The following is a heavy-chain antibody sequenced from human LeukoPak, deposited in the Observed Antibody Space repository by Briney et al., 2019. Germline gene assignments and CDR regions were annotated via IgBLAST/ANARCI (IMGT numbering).Heavy chain of an antibody. J-gene: IGHJ3*02. V-gene: IGHV4-59*01. CDR3: ARAASVYDGSGYYVDGFDI. CDR2: IYSSGST. CDR1: GGSINSYY. D-gene: IGHD3-22*01. Sequence: PSETLSLTCTVSGGSINSYYWSWIRQPPGKGLEWIGYIYSSGSTNYNPSLKSRATISVDTSKNQFSLQLSSVTAADTAVYYCARAASVYDGSGYYVDGFDIWGQGTMVTVSS.